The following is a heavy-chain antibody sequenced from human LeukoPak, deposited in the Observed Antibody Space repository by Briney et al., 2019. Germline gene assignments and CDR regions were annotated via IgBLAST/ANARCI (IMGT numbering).Heavy chain of an antibody. Sequence: GGSLRLSCAASGFSFSSYWLHWVRHAPGKGLVWVSHIKSDGSSTSYADSVKGRFTISRDNAKNTLYLQMNSLRVEDAAVYYCATVGGVSARAFDMWGQGTVVTVSS. CDR2: IKSDGSST. V-gene: IGHV3-74*01. CDR1: GFSFSSYW. J-gene: IGHJ3*02. CDR3: ATVGGVSARAFDM. D-gene: IGHD2-8*01.